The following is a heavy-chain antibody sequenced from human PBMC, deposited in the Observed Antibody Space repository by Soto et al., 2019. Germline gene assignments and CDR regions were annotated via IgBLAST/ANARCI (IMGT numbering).Heavy chain of an antibody. Sequence: SETLSLTCTVSDGSISSCGYYWSWIRQHPGKGLEWIGYIYYSGSTYYNPSLKSRVTISVDTSKNQFSLKLSSVTAEDTATYYCARDRGYRGNYVFDFWGLGTLVTVSS. D-gene: IGHD4-4*01. CDR1: DGSISSCGYY. CDR3: ARDRGYRGNYVFDF. J-gene: IGHJ4*02. CDR2: IYYSGST. V-gene: IGHV4-31*03.